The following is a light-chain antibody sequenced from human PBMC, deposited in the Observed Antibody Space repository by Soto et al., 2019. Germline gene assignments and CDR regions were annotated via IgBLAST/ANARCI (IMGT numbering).Light chain of an antibody. Sequence: QSALTQPPSVSGSPGQSITLSCTGTNSDIGGYNFVSWYQQHPGKAPKLMFYDVTNRPSGVSNRFSGSKSGKTASLTISGLQAEDEDVYYCSSYTSTNTVVFGGGTKLTVL. V-gene: IGLV2-14*03. CDR3: SSYTSTNTVV. J-gene: IGLJ2*01. CDR2: DVT. CDR1: NSDIGGYNF.